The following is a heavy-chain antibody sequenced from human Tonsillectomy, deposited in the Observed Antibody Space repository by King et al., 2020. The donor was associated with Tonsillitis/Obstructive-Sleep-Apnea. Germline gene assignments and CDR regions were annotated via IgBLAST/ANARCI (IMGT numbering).Heavy chain of an antibody. CDR1: GFTFSSYA. CDR2: ISYDGSSK. Sequence: VQLVESGGGVVQPGRSLRLSCAASGFTFSSYAVHWVRQAPGKGLEWGAVISYDGSSKNYADSVKGRFTISRDNSKNTLYLQMNSLRAEDTAVYYCATYSSNWGDNYYYYMDVWGKGTTVTVSS. V-gene: IGHV3-30*01. CDR3: ATYSSNWGDNYYYYMDV. D-gene: IGHD6-13*01. J-gene: IGHJ6*03.